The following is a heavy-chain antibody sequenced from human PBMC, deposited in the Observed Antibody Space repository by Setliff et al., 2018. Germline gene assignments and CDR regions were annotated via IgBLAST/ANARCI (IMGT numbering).Heavy chain of an antibody. CDR1: GFTFNNYW. D-gene: IGHD3-22*01. Sequence: GGSLRLSCAAFGFTFNNYWMSWVRQAPGKGLEWVANLKQDASEKWYVDSVKGRFTISRDNAKNSLYLQMNSLRVEDTAVYYCARVHYETSTYSPTLFDHWGQGALVTVS. V-gene: IGHV3-7*03. CDR3: ARVHYETSTYSPTLFDH. CDR2: LKQDASEK. J-gene: IGHJ4*02.